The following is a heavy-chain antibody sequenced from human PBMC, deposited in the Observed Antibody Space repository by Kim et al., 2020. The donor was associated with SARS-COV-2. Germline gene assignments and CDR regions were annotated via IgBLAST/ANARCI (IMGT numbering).Heavy chain of an antibody. Sequence: GGSLRLSCAASGFTFTTAWMSWVRQAPGKGLEWVGRIKSNIDEGTTDYAAPVKGRFTISRDDSKNTLYLQMNSLKPDDTAVYYCATDPDSSDTYSYDSWGPGILVTVSS. CDR3: ATDPDSSDTYSYDS. CDR2: IKSNIDEGTT. V-gene: IGHV3-15*01. J-gene: IGHJ4*02. D-gene: IGHD3-10*01. CDR1: GFTFTTAW.